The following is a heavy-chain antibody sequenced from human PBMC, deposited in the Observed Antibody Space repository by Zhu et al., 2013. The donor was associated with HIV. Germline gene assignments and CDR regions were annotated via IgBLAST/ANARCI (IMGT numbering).Heavy chain of an antibody. CDR1: GGTFSSYA. CDR2: IIPIFGTA. J-gene: IGHJ6*01. CDR3: ARHLNYYDPGYYYYGMDV. V-gene: IGHV1-69*01. D-gene: IGHD3-22*01. Sequence: QVQLVQSGAEVKKPGSSVKVSCKASGGTFSSYAISWVRQAPGQGLEWMGGIIPIFGTANYAQKFQGRVTITADESTSTAYMELSSLRSEDTAVYYCARHLNYYDPGYYYYGMDVWGPRDHGHRLL.